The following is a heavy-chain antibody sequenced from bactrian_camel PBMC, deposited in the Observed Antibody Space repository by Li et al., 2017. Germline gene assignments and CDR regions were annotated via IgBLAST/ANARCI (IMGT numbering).Heavy chain of an antibody. CDR3: AADRWPRGSWPRCDFAH. J-gene: IGHJ4*01. CDR1: APTYSINC. Sequence: VQLVESGGGAVQAGGSLRLSCAASAPTYSINCMGWFRQAPGKEREGVAYIDGDGTTTYAKSVKGRFTISKDNAKDTLYLQMNSLKPDDTGMYYCAADRWPRGSWPRCDFAHWGQGTQVTVS. CDR2: IDGDGTT. V-gene: IGHV3S53*01. D-gene: IGHD2*01.